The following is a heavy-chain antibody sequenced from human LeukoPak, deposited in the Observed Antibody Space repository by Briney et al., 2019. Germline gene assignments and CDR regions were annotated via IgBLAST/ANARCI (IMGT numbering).Heavy chain of an antibody. CDR2: TSGSGGST. CDR1: GFTFSSYA. Sequence: GGSLRLSCAASGFTFSSYAMSWVRQAPGKGLEWVSATSGSGGSTYYADSVKGRFTISRDNSKHTLYLQMNSLRAEDTAVYYCAKDSGSFPGYWGQGTLVTVSS. CDR3: AKDSGSFPGY. V-gene: IGHV3-23*01. D-gene: IGHD3-10*01. J-gene: IGHJ4*02.